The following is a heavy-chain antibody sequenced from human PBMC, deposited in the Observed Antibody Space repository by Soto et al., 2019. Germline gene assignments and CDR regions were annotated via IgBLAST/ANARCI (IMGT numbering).Heavy chain of an antibody. D-gene: IGHD3-10*02. J-gene: IGHJ5*01. CDR3: ARDQGDGDSHYVYHDS. V-gene: IGHV3-21*01. CDR1: GFTFSDYS. Sequence: GGSLRLSCTASGFTFSDYSINWVRQAPGKGLEWVSSISSTSKNMNYADSVKGRFTISRDNAKNSLYLQMNSLRAEDTAVYYCARDQGDGDSHYVYHDSWGQGALVTVSS. CDR2: ISSTSKNM.